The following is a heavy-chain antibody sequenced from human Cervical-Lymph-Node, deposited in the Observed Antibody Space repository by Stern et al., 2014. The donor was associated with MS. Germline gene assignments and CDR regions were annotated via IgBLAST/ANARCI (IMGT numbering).Heavy chain of an antibody. Sequence: QVTLKESGPALVQPTQTLTLTCTFSGVSLSTSGMCVSWIRQHPGKALEWLGVIDWDDDKYYSTSLKTRLTISKDTSKNQVVLTMTNMDPVDTATYYCARSRIAVATTQGNWFDPWGQGTLVTVSS. CDR2: IDWDDDK. J-gene: IGHJ5*02. CDR3: ARSRIAVATTQGNWFDP. D-gene: IGHD6-19*01. CDR1: GVSLSTSGMC. V-gene: IGHV2-70*01.